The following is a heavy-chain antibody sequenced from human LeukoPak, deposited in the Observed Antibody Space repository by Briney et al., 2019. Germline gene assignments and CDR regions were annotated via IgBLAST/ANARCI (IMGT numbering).Heavy chain of an antibody. CDR3: GRGDCSGGSCYVGAY. CDR2: IRNKANSYTT. J-gene: IGHJ4*02. D-gene: IGHD2-15*01. CDR1: GFTFSDHY. V-gene: IGHV3-72*01. Sequence: GGSLRLSCAASGFTFSDHYMDCVRQAPGKGLEWVGRIRNKANSYTTEYAASVKGRFSISRDDSKNSLYLQMNSLKTEDTAVYYCGRGDCSGGSCYVGAYWGQGTLVTVSS.